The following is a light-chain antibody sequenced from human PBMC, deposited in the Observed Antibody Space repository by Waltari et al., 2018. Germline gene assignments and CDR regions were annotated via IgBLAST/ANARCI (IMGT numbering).Light chain of an antibody. CDR3: QKYGSTPRP. V-gene: IGKV3-20*01. J-gene: IGKJ4*01. Sequence: EIVLTQSPGTLSLSPGERATLSCKASQTLSADWLAWYQQKPGQPPRLLIYHASTRAAGIPDRFSGSGSGADFTLTISRLEPEDFAVYYCQKYGSTPRPFGGGTKVEIK. CDR2: HAS. CDR1: QTLSADW.